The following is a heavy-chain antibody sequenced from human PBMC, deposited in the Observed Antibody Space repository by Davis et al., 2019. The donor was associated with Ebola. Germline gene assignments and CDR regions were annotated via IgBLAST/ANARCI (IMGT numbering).Heavy chain of an antibody. Sequence: AASVKVSCKASGYTFTSYGISWVRQAPGQGLEWMGGIIPIFGTANYAQKFQGRVTITADKSTSTAYMELSSLRSEDTAVYYCARGDYIWGSYRHLDYWGRGTLVTVSS. J-gene: IGHJ4*02. CDR1: GYTFTSYG. CDR3: ARGDYIWGSYRHLDY. CDR2: IIPIFGTA. V-gene: IGHV1-69*06. D-gene: IGHD3-16*02.